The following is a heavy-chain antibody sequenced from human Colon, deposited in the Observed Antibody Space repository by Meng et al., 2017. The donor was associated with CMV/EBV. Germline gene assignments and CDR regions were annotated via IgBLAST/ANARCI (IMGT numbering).Heavy chain of an antibody. V-gene: IGHV3-20*04. J-gene: IGHJ4*02. D-gene: IGHD3-10*01. CDR3: ARRSNLGNSGAYYLDH. Sequence: GESLKISCAASGFTFDDYAMSWVRQPPGKGLEWVSGIIWNGATTAYAESVKGRFTVSRDNAKSSLSLQMNSLRSEDTALYYCARRSNLGNSGAYYLDHWGQGILVTVSS. CDR1: GFTFDDYA. CDR2: IIWNGATT.